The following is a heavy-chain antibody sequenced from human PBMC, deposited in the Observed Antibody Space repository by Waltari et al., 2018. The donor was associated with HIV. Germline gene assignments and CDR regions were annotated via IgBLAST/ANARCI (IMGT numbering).Heavy chain of an antibody. CDR2: MNPSSGNT. CDR1: GYTFTSYD. Sequence: QVQLVQSGAELKKPGASVKVSCKTSGYTFTSYDINWVRQATGQGLEWLGWMNPSSGNTGYEQKFRGRLIMTRNTSIDTAYVEVTSLTTDDTAVYYCAGDSINAAGTGLNVWGPGTTVTVSS. CDR3: AGDSINAAGTGLNV. V-gene: IGHV1-8*01. J-gene: IGHJ6*02. D-gene: IGHD6-13*01.